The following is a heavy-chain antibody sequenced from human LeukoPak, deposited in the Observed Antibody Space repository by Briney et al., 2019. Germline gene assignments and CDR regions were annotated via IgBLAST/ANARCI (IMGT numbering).Heavy chain of an antibody. Sequence: GGSLRLSCAAPGFTFSSYWMSWVRQAPGKGREWVANIKQDGSEKYYVDSVKGRFTISRDNAKNSLYLQMNSLRAEDTAVYYCASLPRGLGSSGANYWGQGTLVTVSS. CDR3: ASLPRGLGSSGANY. J-gene: IGHJ4*02. V-gene: IGHV3-7*01. CDR1: GFTFSSYW. D-gene: IGHD6-19*01. CDR2: IKQDGSEK.